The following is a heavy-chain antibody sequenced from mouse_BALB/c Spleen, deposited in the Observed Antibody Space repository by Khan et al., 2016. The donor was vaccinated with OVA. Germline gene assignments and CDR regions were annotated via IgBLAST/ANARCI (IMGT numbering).Heavy chain of an antibody. D-gene: IGHD2-2*01. J-gene: IGHJ4*01. V-gene: IGHV3-2*02. CDR2: ISSSGST. CDR3: ARSLYYGYGYALDY. Sequence: EVQLQESGPGLVKPSQSLSLTCTVTGYSITSDYAWNWIRQFPGNKLAWMGYISSSGSTSYNPSLKSRISITRDTSKNQFFLQLKSVTTEDTATYFCARSLYYGYGYALDYWGRGTSVTVSS. CDR1: GYSITSDYA.